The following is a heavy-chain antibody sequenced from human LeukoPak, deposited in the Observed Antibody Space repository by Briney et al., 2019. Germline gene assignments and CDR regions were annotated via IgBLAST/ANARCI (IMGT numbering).Heavy chain of an antibody. J-gene: IGHJ4*02. CDR2: IYSGGST. CDR3: AKDKGAPWGAGHLYYFDY. Sequence: GGSLRLSCAASGFTVSSNYMSWVRQAPGKGLEWVSVIYSGGSTYYADSVKGRFTISRDNSKNTLYLQMNSLRAEDTAVYYCAKDKGAPWGAGHLYYFDYWGQGTLVTVSS. D-gene: IGHD3-16*01. V-gene: IGHV3-53*01. CDR1: GFTVSSNY.